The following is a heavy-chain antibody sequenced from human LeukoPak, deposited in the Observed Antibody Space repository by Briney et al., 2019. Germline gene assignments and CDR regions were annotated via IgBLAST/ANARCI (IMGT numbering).Heavy chain of an antibody. Sequence: PGGSLRLSCAASGFTFSSYEMNWVRQAPGKGLEWVSYISSSGSTIYYADSVKGRFTISRDNAKNSLYLQMNSLRAEDTALYYCARDGRTSSSPFDYRGQGTLVTVSS. CDR1: GFTFSSYE. J-gene: IGHJ4*02. CDR3: ARDGRTSSSPFDY. D-gene: IGHD6-13*01. CDR2: ISSSGSTI. V-gene: IGHV3-48*03.